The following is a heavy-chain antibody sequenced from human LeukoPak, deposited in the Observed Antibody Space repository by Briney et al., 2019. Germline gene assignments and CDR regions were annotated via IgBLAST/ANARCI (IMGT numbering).Heavy chain of an antibody. V-gene: IGHV4-59*11. CDR1: GGSISSHY. CDR3: ARDIGLDY. Sequence: KPSETLSLTCTVSGGSISSHYWSWIRQPPGEGLEWIGYIYYSGSTNYNPSLKSRVTISVDTSKNQFSLKLSSVTAADTAVYYCARDIGLDYWGQGTLVTVSS. CDR2: IYYSGST. J-gene: IGHJ4*02. D-gene: IGHD3-16*02.